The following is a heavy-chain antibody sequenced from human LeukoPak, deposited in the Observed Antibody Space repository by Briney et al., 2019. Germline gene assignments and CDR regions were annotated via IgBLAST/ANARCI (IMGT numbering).Heavy chain of an antibody. D-gene: IGHD1-1*01. J-gene: IGHJ3*02. CDR1: GYSFTSHY. Sequence: ASVKVSCKASGYSFTSHYMHWVRQAPGQGLEWMGLINPRGTSTIYAEKFQGRVTMTRDMSTSTVYMELSSLRSEDTAVYYCARVPWKFEPFDIWGQGTKVTVSS. CDR2: INPRGTST. CDR3: ARVPWKFEPFDI. V-gene: IGHV1-46*01.